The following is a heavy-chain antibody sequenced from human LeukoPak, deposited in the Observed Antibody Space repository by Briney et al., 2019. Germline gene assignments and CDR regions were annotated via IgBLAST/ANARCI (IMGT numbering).Heavy chain of an antibody. Sequence: PGGSLRLSCAASGFTFSSYSTNWVRQAPGKGLEWVSSISSSSSYIYYADSVKGRFTISRDNAKNSLYLQMNSLRAEDTAVYYCASTSIFGVVIRYYGMDVWGQGTTVTVSS. CDR2: ISSSSSYI. J-gene: IGHJ6*02. V-gene: IGHV3-21*01. D-gene: IGHD3-3*01. CDR1: GFTFSSYS. CDR3: ASTSIFGVVIRYYGMDV.